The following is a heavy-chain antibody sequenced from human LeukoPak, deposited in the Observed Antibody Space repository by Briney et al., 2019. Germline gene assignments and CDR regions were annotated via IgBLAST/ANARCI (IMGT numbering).Heavy chain of an antibody. D-gene: IGHD1-1*01. J-gene: IGHJ4*02. CDR1: GFTFSSYA. CDR2: ISYDGSNK. CDR3: AKDRWVPTTEKPLDH. Sequence: GGSLRLSCAASGFTFSSYAMHWVRQAPGKGLEWVAVISYDGSNKYYADSVKGRFTISRDNSKNTLYLQMNSLRAEDTAVYYCAKDRWVPTTEKPLDHWGQGTLVTVSS. V-gene: IGHV3-30-3*01.